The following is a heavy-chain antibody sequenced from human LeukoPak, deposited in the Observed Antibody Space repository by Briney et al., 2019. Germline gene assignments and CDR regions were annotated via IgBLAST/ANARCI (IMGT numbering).Heavy chain of an antibody. D-gene: IGHD3-22*01. J-gene: IGHJ4*02. CDR2: ISGSGGST. Sequence: GGSLRLSCAASGFTFSSYAMSWVRQAPGKGLEWVSAISGSGGSTYYADSVKGRFTISRDNSKNTMYLQMNSLRAEDTAVYYCAAVGEEVGPSYYYDSSGTFDYWGQGTLVTVSS. CDR3: AAVGEEVGPSYYYDSSGTFDY. CDR1: GFTFSSYA. V-gene: IGHV3-23*01.